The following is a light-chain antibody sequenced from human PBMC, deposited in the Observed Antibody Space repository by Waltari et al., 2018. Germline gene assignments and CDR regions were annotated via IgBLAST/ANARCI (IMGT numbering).Light chain of an antibody. CDR3: QQLNSYPLLT. Sequence: IQLTHSPSSLSASVGERVTNICRASQGMSSYLAWYQQKPGKAPKLLIYSASTLQSGVLSRFSGSGSGTDFTLTINSLQPEDFATYYCQQLNSYPLLTFGGGTKVEIK. CDR1: QGMSSY. CDR2: SAS. J-gene: IGKJ4*01. V-gene: IGKV1-9*01.